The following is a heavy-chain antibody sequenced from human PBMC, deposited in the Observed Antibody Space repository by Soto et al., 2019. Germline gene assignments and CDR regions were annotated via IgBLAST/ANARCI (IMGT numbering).Heavy chain of an antibody. CDR1: GGSISSYY. Sequence: SETLSLTCTVSGGSISSYYWSWIRQPPGKGLEWIGYIYYSGSTNYNPSLKSRVTISVDTSKNHFSLKLNSVTAADTAVYYCARRGIVVVPTAIDPWGQGTLVTVSS. V-gene: IGHV4-59*08. CDR3: ARRGIVVVPTAIDP. D-gene: IGHD2-2*01. CDR2: IYYSGST. J-gene: IGHJ5*02.